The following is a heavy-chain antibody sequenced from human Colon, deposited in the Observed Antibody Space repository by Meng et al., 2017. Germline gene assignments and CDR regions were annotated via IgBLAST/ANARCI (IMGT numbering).Heavy chain of an antibody. Sequence: GGSLRLSCAASGFTFSDYFMSWVRQAPGKGLEWIAYISGHSNTIYYADSVRGRVSISRDNAKNSMYLQMYSLGAEDTAVYYCARDVRFSRVGLDVWGQGTMVTVSS. J-gene: IGHJ6*02. D-gene: IGHD3-10*02. CDR3: ARDVRFSRVGLDV. V-gene: IGHV3-11*01. CDR1: GFTFSDYF. CDR2: ISGHSNTI.